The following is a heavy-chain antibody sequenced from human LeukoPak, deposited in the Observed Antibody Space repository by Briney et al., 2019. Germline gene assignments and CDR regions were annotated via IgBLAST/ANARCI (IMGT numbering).Heavy chain of an antibody. Sequence: AAVRVSCKPSGYTSTDSYIHWMRQAPGQGLEWLGWINPTSGGTSYAQKFQGRVTLTRDTSINTAYMDLSSLRYDDTAIYYCARGHSGDGYHFDYWGQGTLVAVSS. J-gene: IGHJ4*02. V-gene: IGHV1-2*02. CDR2: INPTSGGT. D-gene: IGHD2-21*01. CDR3: ARGHSGDGYHFDY. CDR1: GYTSTDSY.